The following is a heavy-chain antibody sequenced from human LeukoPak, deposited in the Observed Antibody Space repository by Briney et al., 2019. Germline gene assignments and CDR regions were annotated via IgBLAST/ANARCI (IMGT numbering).Heavy chain of an antibody. Sequence: GGSLRLSCAASGFTFGDYGMNWVRQAPGKGLEWVSYISSSGSTIYYADSVKGRFTISRDNAKNSLYLQMNSLRADDTAVYYCARETYCSGGSCYKGNAFDIWGQGTMVTVSS. D-gene: IGHD2-15*01. J-gene: IGHJ3*02. CDR1: GFTFGDYG. V-gene: IGHV3-48*04. CDR2: ISSSGSTI. CDR3: ARETYCSGGSCYKGNAFDI.